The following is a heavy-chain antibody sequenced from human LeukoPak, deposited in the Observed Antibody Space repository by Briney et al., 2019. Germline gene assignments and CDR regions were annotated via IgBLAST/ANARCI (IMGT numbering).Heavy chain of an antibody. J-gene: IGHJ6*02. Sequence: AWSLRLSCAASGFTFSSYALSWVGQAPGKGLEWVSYISSSSSTIYYADSVKGRFTISRDNAKNSLYLQMNSLRDEDTAVYYCARQYSSGWYNYYGMDGGGQGTTVTVSS. CDR1: GFTFSSYA. D-gene: IGHD6-19*01. CDR2: ISSSSSTI. V-gene: IGHV3-48*02. CDR3: ARQYSSGWYNYYGMDG.